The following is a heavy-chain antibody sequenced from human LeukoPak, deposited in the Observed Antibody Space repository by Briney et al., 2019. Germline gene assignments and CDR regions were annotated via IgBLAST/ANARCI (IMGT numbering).Heavy chain of an antibody. V-gene: IGHV3-48*04. CDR2: ISSSSSTI. CDR3: ARDVWGGPGGLHGMDV. D-gene: IGHD3-16*01. J-gene: IGHJ6*02. CDR1: GFTFSSYS. Sequence: GGSLRLSCAASGFTFSSYSMNWVRQTPGKGLEWVSYISSSSSTIYYADSVKGRFTISRDNAKNSLYLQMNSLRAEDTAVYYCARDVWGGPGGLHGMDVWGQGTTVTVSS.